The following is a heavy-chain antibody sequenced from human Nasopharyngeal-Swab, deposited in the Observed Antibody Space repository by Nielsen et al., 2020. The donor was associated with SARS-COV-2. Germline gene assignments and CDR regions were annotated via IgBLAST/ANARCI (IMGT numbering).Heavy chain of an antibody. D-gene: IGHD2-21*01. CDR3: AKDQSINWFDP. CDR2: ISYDGSNK. J-gene: IGHJ5*02. Sequence: VRQAPGKGLEWVAVISYDGSNKYYADSVKGRFTISRDNSKNTLYLQMNSLRAEDTAVYYCAKDQSINWFDPWGQRTLVTVSS. V-gene: IGHV3-30*18.